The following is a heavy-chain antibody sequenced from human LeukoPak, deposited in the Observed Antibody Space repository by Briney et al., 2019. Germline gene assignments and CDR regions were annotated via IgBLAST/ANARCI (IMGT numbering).Heavy chain of an antibody. CDR3: ARDGTGIWSGRDY. CDR2: IKQDGSEI. Sequence: GGSLRLSCAASGFTFSIYWMNWVRQAPGKGLEWVANIKQDGSEIYYVDSVKGRFTISRDNAKNSLFLQMNSLRAEDTALYYCARDGTGIWSGRDYWGQGTLVTVSS. D-gene: IGHD3-3*01. V-gene: IGHV3-7*01. CDR1: GFTFSIYW. J-gene: IGHJ4*02.